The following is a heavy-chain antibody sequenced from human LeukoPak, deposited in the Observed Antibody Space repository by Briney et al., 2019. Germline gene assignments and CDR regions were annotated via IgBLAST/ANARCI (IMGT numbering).Heavy chain of an antibody. V-gene: IGHV1-2*02. Sequence: GASVKVSCKASGYTFTGYYLFCVRQAPGQGLEWMGWINPNSGATKYAQNFQGRVTLTSDTSIRTTYMELSSLRSDDTAVYYCARDERYSYGDNHYPDLGFWGQGTPVTVSS. J-gene: IGHJ4*02. D-gene: IGHD4/OR15-4a*01. CDR1: GYTFTGYY. CDR2: INPNSGAT. CDR3: ARDERYSYGDNHYPDLGF.